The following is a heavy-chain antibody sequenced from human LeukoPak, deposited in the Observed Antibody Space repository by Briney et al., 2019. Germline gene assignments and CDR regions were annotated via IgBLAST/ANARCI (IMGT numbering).Heavy chain of an antibody. J-gene: IGHJ4*02. CDR1: GFSFSTYC. Sequence: GGSLRLSCEASGFSFSTYCMHWVRQAQGQGPMRVSRICPDGTVTNYADTVKARFSISRDNARNTVYLQMNSLRAEDTAVYYCVRDFRSADYWGQGTLVTVSS. V-gene: IGHV3-74*01. CDR3: VRDFRSADY. CDR2: ICPDGTVT.